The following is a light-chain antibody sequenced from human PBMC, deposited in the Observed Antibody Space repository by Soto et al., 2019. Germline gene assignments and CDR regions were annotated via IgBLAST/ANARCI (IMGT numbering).Light chain of an antibody. CDR1: MKITMY. V-gene: IGKV1-33*01. Sequence: DGQVSRSKYCLCASVGDRVTISGQGSMKITMYLNWYQQKPGKAPKLLIYDASNLQTGVPSRFSGSGYGTDFTFTISSLQPEDIATYYCQQYDNVFTFGEGTRLEIK. CDR2: DAS. J-gene: IGKJ5*01. CDR3: QQYDNVFT.